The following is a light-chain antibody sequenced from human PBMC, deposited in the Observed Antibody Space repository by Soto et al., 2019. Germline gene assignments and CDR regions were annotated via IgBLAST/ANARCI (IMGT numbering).Light chain of an antibody. J-gene: IGLJ1*01. CDR2: EVN. Sequence: QSARTQPASMSGSPGHSITISCTGTRSDVGGYNYVSWYQQRPGKAPKLMIYEVNNRPSGISNRFSGSKSGNTASLTISGLQAEDEADYYCSSSTTSSTLVLGTGTKVTVL. CDR1: RSDVGGYNY. V-gene: IGLV2-14*01. CDR3: SSSTTSSTLV.